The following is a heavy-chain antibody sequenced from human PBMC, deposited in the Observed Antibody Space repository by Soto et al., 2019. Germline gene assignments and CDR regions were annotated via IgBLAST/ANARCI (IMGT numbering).Heavy chain of an antibody. J-gene: IGHJ5*02. D-gene: IGHD1-7*01. CDR1: GFTFSSYA. V-gene: IGHV3-23*01. Sequence: EVHLLESGGGLVQPGGSLRLSCAASGFTFSSYAMSWVRQAPGKGLEWVSGISTSGDGRTYYSGSVKGRFTISRDKSENTLYLQMRSLRVEDTAVYYCAKGDNWNYEGYFDRWGQGTLVTVSS. CDR3: AKGDNWNYEGYFDR. CDR2: ISTSGDGRT.